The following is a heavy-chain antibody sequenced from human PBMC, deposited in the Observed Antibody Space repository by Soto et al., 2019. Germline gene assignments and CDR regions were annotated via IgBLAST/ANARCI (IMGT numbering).Heavy chain of an antibody. CDR2: IYYSGST. J-gene: IGHJ6*02. V-gene: IGHV4-39*01. CDR3: ARQGTAMVATTYYYYGMDV. CDR1: GGSISSSSYY. Sequence: QLQLQESGPGLVKPSETLSLTCTVSGGSISSSSYYWGWIRQPPGKGLEWIGSIYYSGSTYYNPSLKSRVTISVDTSKNQFSLKLSSVTAADTAVYYCARQGTAMVATTYYYYGMDVWGQGTTVTVSS. D-gene: IGHD5-18*01.